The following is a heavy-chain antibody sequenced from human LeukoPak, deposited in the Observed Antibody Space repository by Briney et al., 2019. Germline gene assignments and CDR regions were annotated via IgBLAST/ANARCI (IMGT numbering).Heavy chain of an antibody. CDR2: IYYSGST. CDR3: ARDGGYDSSGFGKEYYFDY. CDR1: GGSISSGGYY. V-gene: IGHV4-31*03. J-gene: IGHJ4*02. D-gene: IGHD3-22*01. Sequence: SETLSLTCTVSGGSISSGGYYWSWIRQHPGKGLEWIGYIYYSGSTYYNPSLKSRVTISVDTSKNQFSLKLSSVTAADTAVYYCARDGGYDSSGFGKEYYFDYWGQGTLVTVSS.